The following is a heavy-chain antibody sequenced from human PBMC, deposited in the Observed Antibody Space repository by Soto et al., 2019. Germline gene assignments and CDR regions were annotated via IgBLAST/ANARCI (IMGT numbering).Heavy chain of an antibody. D-gene: IGHD2-8*02. CDR3: ARSVILGYYYYGMDV. J-gene: IGHJ6*02. Sequence: LKISCKGSGYSFTSYWISWVRQMPGKGLEWMGRIDPSDSYTNYSPSFQGHVTISADKSISTAYLQWSSLKASDTAMYYCARSVILGYYYYGMDVWGQGTTVTVSS. CDR1: GYSFTSYW. CDR2: IDPSDSYT. V-gene: IGHV5-10-1*01.